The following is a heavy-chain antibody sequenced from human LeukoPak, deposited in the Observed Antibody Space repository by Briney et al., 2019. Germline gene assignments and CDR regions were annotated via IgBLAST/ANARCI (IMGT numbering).Heavy chain of an antibody. CDR2: IRYDGSNK. V-gene: IGHV3-30*02. J-gene: IGHJ4*02. D-gene: IGHD2-2*01. CDR3: AKDTKNFEYQLLADY. CDR1: GFTFSSYG. Sequence: GGSLRLSCAASGFTFSSYGMHWVRQAPGKGLEWVAFIRYDGSNKYYADSVKGRFTISRDNSKNTLYLQMNSLGAEDTAVYYCAKDTKNFEYQLLADYWGQGTLVTVSS.